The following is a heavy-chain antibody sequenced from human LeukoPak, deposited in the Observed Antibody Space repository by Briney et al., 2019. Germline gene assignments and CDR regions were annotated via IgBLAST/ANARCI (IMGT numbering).Heavy chain of an antibody. V-gene: IGHV7-4-1*02. Sequence: ASVKVSCKASGSTFTRYYIHWVRQAPGQGLEWMGWINTNTGNPTYAQGFTGRFVFSLDSSISTTYMQIISLKPEDTAIYYCARDIRSAYGMDVWGQGTTVTVSS. J-gene: IGHJ6*02. CDR2: INTNTGNP. D-gene: IGHD2-21*01. CDR1: GSTFTRYY. CDR3: ARDIRSAYGMDV.